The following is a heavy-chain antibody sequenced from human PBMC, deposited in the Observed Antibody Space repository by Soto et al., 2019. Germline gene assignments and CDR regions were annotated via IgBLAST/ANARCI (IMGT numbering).Heavy chain of an antibody. Sequence: QVQLVESGGGVVQPGRSLRLSCAASGFTFSSYAMYWVRQAPGKGLEWVAVITYDGSDRYYADSVKGRFTISKDNSKNTLYLSMNSLRTEDTAVYYCARSTSGCLSSLPNYYGMDVWGQGITVTVAS. CDR1: GFTFSSYA. CDR2: ITYDGSDR. CDR3: ARSTSGCLSSLPNYYGMDV. D-gene: IGHD2-2*01. J-gene: IGHJ6*02. V-gene: IGHV3-30-3*01.